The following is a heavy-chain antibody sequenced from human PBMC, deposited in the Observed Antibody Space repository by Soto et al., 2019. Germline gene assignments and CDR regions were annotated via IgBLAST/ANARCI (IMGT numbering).Heavy chain of an antibody. D-gene: IGHD3-9*01. Sequence: QVQLVQSGAEVKKPGASVKVSCKASGYTFTSYGISWVRQAPGQGLEWMGWISAYNGNTNYAQKLQGRVTMTKDTSTSTAYMELRSLRSDDTAVYYCAREGWAYYDILTGYYIYYGMDVWGQGTTVTVSS. CDR3: AREGWAYYDILTGYYIYYGMDV. J-gene: IGHJ6*02. CDR2: ISAYNGNT. V-gene: IGHV1-18*01. CDR1: GYTFTSYG.